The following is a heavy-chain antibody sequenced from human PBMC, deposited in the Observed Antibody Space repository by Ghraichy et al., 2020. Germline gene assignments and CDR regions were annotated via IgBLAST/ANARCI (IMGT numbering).Heavy chain of an antibody. V-gene: IGHV3-30*02. CDR3: AKTGSSSWYGGGVY. CDR1: GFTFSSYG. CDR2: IRYDGSNK. Sequence: GGSLRLSCAASGFTFSSYGMHWVRQAPGKGLEWVAFIRYDGSNKYYADSVKGRFTISRDNSKNTLYLQMNSLRAEDTAVYYCAKTGSSSWYGGGVYWGQGTLVTVSS. D-gene: IGHD6-13*01. J-gene: IGHJ4*02.